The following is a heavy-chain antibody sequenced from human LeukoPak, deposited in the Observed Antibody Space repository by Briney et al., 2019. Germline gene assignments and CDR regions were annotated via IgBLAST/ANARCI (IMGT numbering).Heavy chain of an antibody. J-gene: IGHJ6*02. CDR2: IFPGDSDT. D-gene: IGHD5-18*01. CDR1: GYSFTNYW. Sequence: GESLKISCKGSGYSFTNYWIGWVRQVPGKGLEWMGIIFPGDSDTRYSPSFQGQVTISVDKSISTAYLQWSSLKASDTAMYYCARHLINSYGSHYYYYYGMDVWGQGTTVTVSS. V-gene: IGHV5-51*01. CDR3: ARHLINSYGSHYYYYYGMDV.